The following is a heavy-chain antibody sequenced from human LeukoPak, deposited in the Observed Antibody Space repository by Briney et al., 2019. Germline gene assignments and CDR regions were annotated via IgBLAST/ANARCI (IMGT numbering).Heavy chain of an antibody. V-gene: IGHV4-4*02. CDR2: VHKSGST. Sequence: PSETLSLTCAVSTDSITSNWWSWVRQPPGKGLEWIGEVHKSGSTNYYPSLQSRVTISVDTSKKQVSLKLTLVTAADTAVYYCARHGGGAARGLDFWGQGTLVTVSS. D-gene: IGHD6-6*01. CDR3: ARHGGGAARGLDF. CDR1: TDSITSNW. J-gene: IGHJ4*02.